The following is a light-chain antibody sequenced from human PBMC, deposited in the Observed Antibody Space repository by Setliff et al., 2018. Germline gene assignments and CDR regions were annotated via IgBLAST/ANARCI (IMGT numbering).Light chain of an antibody. J-gene: IGLJ1*01. CDR1: SSDVGGYNY. Sequence: QSVLTQPRSVSGSPGQSVTISCTGTSSDVGGYNYVSWYQQHPGKAPKLMIYDVSKRPSGVPDRFSGSKSGNTASLTISGLQAEDEADYYCSSYAGSNNPDVFGTGTKVTVL. V-gene: IGLV2-11*01. CDR2: DVS. CDR3: SSYAGSNNPDV.